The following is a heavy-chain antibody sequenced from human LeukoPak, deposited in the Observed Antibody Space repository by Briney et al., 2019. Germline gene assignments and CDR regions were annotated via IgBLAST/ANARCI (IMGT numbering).Heavy chain of an antibody. CDR2: ISGSGGST. V-gene: IGHV3-23*01. Sequence: GGSLRLSCAASGFTFSSYAMSWVRQAPGKGLEWVSAISGSGGSTYYAGSVKGRFSISRDNSKNTLYLQMNSLRAEETAVYYCAKPSHYYDSSGSPYYFDYWGQGTLVTVSS. CDR3: AKPSHYYDSSGSPYYFDY. D-gene: IGHD3-22*01. CDR1: GFTFSSYA. J-gene: IGHJ4*02.